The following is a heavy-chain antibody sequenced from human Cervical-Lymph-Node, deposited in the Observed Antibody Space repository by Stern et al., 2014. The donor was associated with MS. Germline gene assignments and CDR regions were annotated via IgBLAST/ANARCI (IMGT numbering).Heavy chain of an antibody. D-gene: IGHD6-13*01. Sequence: VQLVESGGGLVQPGRSLRLSCAASGFTFDEYAMPWVRQAPGQGLEWVSGISWNNDNRGYADSVKGRFTISRDNAKNSLHLQMNSLRAEDTALYYCAKGGYSSTWYSGGEYFQHWGQGTLVTVSS. J-gene: IGHJ1*01. CDR1: GFTFDEYA. CDR2: ISWNNDNR. V-gene: IGHV3-9*01. CDR3: AKGGYSSTWYSGGEYFQH.